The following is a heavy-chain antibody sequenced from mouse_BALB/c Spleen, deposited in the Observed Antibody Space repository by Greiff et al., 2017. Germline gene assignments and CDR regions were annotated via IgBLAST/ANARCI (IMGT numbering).Heavy chain of an antibody. J-gene: IGHJ4*01. CDR2: INPSTGYT. V-gene: IGHV1-7*01. Sequence: VQLQQSGAELAKPGASVKMSCKASGYTFTSYWMHWVKQRPGQGLEWIGYINPSTGYTEYNQKFKDKATLTADKSSSTAYMQLSSLTSEDSAVYYCARDGNPSYAMDYWGQGTSVTVSS. CDR3: ARDGNPSYAMDY. CDR1: GYTFTSYW. D-gene: IGHD2-1*01.